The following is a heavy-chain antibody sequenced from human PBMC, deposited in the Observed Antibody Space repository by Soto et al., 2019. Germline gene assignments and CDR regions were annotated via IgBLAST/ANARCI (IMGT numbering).Heavy chain of an antibody. CDR2: IHSGST. J-gene: IGHJ4*02. Sequence: IRQPPGKGLEWIGYIHSGSTTYSASLRSRVTVSVDTSKNQFSLKLSSVTAADTAVYFCARHDGSRSTDYWGQGTLVTVSS. V-gene: IGHV4-59*08. D-gene: IGHD3-10*01. CDR3: ARHDGSRSTDY.